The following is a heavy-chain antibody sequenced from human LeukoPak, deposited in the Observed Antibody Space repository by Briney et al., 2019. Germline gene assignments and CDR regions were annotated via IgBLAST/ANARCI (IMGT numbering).Heavy chain of an antibody. Sequence: PSETLSLTCAVYGGSFSGYYWSWIRQPPGKGLEWIGEINHSGSTNYNPSLKSRVTISVDTSKNQFPLKLSSVTAADTAVYYCARGRYSPENYDSPYGYWGQGTLVTVSS. CDR1: GGSFSGYY. V-gene: IGHV4-34*01. CDR2: INHSGST. D-gene: IGHD3-22*01. J-gene: IGHJ4*02. CDR3: ARGRYSPENYDSPYGY.